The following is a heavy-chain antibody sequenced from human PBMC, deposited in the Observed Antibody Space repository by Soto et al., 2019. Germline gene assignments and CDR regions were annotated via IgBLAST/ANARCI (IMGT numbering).Heavy chain of an antibody. CDR1: GFTFSSYP. CDR3: VKRSDIGGDWGHLDC. Sequence: EVQLLKSGGGFIQPGGSLRLSCAASGFTFSSYPMTWVRQALGKGLEWVSAIGGSGDNTYYPDSVRGRFTISRDNSKNTLYMQMNSLRDEDTAVYYCVKRSDIGGDWGHLDCWGQGTLVTVSS. V-gene: IGHV3-23*01. D-gene: IGHD5-12*01. CDR2: IGGSGDNT. J-gene: IGHJ4*02.